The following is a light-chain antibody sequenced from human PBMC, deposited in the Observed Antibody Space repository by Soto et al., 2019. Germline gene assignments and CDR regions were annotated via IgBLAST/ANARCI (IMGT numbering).Light chain of an antibody. J-gene: IGKJ5*01. Sequence: IQRTQSQSSLTASLGSSLPITGQASQDITYYLNWYQQKPGKAPKLRIYEASNLEPGVPSRGSGRGAGADCTFSCSSLRPEDIETYYCQKYDDIPPPFGQATRLDI. CDR3: QKYDDIPPP. CDR1: QDITYY. CDR2: EAS. V-gene: IGKV1-33*01.